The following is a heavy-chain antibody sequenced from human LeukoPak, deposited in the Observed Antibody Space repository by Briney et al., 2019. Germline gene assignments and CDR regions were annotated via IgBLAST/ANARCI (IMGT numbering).Heavy chain of an antibody. CDR1: GFTFSSYA. CDR2: ISGSGGST. J-gene: IGHJ4*02. Sequence: GGSLGLSCAASGFTFSSYAMSWVRQAPGKGLEWVSAISGSGGSTYYADSGKGRFTMSRENSKNTLYLQMNSLRAEDKAVYYCAKCYYDSSGFDYWGKGTLVTVSS. D-gene: IGHD3-22*01. CDR3: AKCYYDSSGFDY. V-gene: IGHV3-23*01.